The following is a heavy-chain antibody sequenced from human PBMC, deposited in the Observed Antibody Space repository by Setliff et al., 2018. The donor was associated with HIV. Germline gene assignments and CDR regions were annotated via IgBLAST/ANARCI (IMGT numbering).Heavy chain of an antibody. CDR1: GYTISSGYY. J-gene: IGHJ3*02. V-gene: IGHV4-38-2*01. D-gene: IGHD2-21*02. Sequence: PSVTLCRTCAVSGYTISSGYYWAWIRQPPRKGLEWSGSIYQGGATYYNPSLKSRSTISEDTSKNQFSLSLSCVTAADTAVYYCVRAPPLTPTDADHPFDIWGQGTMVTVTS. CDR3: VRAPPLTPTDADHPFDI. CDR2: IYQGGAT.